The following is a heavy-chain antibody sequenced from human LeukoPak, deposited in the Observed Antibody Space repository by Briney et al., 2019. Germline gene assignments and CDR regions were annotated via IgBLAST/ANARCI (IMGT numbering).Heavy chain of an antibody. J-gene: IGHJ5*01. CDR3: ATIGTGDYRDDS. Sequence: GGSLRLSCAASGFTFSSYSMNWVRQAPGKGLEWVSSISKSSIYIYYADSVKGRFTISRDNSKNTVYLQMSSLRAEDTALYYCATIGTGDYRDDSWGQGTLVTVSS. CDR1: GFTFSSYS. V-gene: IGHV3-21*01. CDR2: ISKSSIYI. D-gene: IGHD3/OR15-3a*01.